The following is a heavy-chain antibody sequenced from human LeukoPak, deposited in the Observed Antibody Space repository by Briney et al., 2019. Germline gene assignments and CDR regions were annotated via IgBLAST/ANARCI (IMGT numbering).Heavy chain of an antibody. V-gene: IGHV4-39*07. Sequence: TPSETLSLTCTVSGGSISTSSYYWGWVRQPPGKGLEWIGNIFYSGSTYYSPSLKSRVTISLDTSRNQFSLKLNSVTAADTAVYYCVRLHSSAYYRPNDAFEIWGHGTEVTVSS. D-gene: IGHD3-22*01. CDR2: IFYSGST. CDR3: VRLHSSAYYRPNDAFEI. CDR1: GGSISTSSYY. J-gene: IGHJ3*02.